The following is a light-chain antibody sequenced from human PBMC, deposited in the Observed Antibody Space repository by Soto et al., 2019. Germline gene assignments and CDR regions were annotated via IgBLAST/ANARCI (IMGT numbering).Light chain of an antibody. CDR1: QSVSGN. CDR2: GAS. V-gene: IGKV3-15*01. CDR3: QQYNSWPQT. J-gene: IGKJ1*01. Sequence: ILLTQSPVTLSVSPGERATLSCRASQSVSGNLAWYQQKAGQAPRLLIYGASTRATTIPARFSGSGSGTEFTLTISSLQSEDFAVYYCQQYNSWPQTFGQGTKVEIK.